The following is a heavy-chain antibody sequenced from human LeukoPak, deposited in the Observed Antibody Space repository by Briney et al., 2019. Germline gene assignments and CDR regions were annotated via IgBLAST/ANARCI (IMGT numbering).Heavy chain of an antibody. CDR2: INPSGGST. D-gene: IGHD5-24*01. CDR3: AFRGRDGYNFIY. J-gene: IGHJ4*02. CDR1: GYTFSSYY. Sequence: ASVKVSCKAFGYTFSSYYMHWVRQAPGQGPEWMGIINPSGGSTSYAQKFQGRVTMTRDTSTSTVYMELTSLRSEDTAVYYCAFRGRDGYNFIYWGQGTLVTVSS. V-gene: IGHV1-46*01.